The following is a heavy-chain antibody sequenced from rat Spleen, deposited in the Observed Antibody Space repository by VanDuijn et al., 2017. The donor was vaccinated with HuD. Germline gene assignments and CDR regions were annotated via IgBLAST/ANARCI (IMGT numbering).Heavy chain of an antibody. CDR1: GFTFTNYY. V-gene: IGHV5-29*01. Sequence: EVQLVESGGGLVQPGGSLRLSCAASGFTFTNYYMAWVRQAPTKGLEWVATISYDGSSTYYRDSVKGRFTISRDNAKSTLYLQMDSLRSEDTATYYCARHTTDLYYFDYWGQGVMVTVSS. D-gene: IGHD1-6*01. CDR2: ISYDGSST. J-gene: IGHJ2*01. CDR3: ARHTTDLYYFDY.